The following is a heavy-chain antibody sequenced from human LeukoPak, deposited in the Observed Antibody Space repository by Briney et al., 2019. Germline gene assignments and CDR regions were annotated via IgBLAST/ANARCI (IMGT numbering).Heavy chain of an antibody. J-gene: IGHJ5*02. D-gene: IGHD2-2*01. Sequence: ASVKVSCTVSGYTLTELSMHWVRQAPGKGLEWMGGFDPEDGETIYAQKFQGRVTMTEDTSTDTAYMELSSLRSEDTAVYYCATGGYCSSTSCPHWFDPWGQGTLVTVSS. CDR1: GYTLTELS. CDR2: FDPEDGET. CDR3: ATGGYCSSTSCPHWFDP. V-gene: IGHV1-24*01.